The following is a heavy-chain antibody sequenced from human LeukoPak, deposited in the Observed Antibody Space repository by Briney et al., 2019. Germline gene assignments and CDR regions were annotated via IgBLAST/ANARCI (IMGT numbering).Heavy chain of an antibody. V-gene: IGHV3-23*01. J-gene: IGHJ4*02. CDR1: GFTFSSYA. CDR3: AKITLRVGVLFDY. CDR2: ISGSGGST. D-gene: IGHD1-26*01. Sequence: PGGSLRLSCAASGFTFSSYAMSWVRQAPGKGLEWVSAISGSGGSTYYADSVKGRFTISRDNSKNTPYLQMNSLRAEDTAVYYCAKITLRVGVLFDYWGQGTLVTVSS.